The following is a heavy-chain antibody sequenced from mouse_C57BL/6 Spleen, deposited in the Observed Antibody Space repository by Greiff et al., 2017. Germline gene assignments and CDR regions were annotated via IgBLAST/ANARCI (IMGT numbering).Heavy chain of an antibody. V-gene: IGHV5-4*03. CDR3: ARARSTVVAYYAMDY. J-gene: IGHJ4*01. CDR2: ISDGGSYT. D-gene: IGHD1-1*01. CDR1: GFTFSSYA. Sequence: DVKLVESGGGLVKPGGSLKLSCAASGFTFSSYAMSWVRQTPEKRLEWVATISDGGSYTYYPDNVKGRFTISRDNAKTNLYPQMSHLKSEDTAMYYSARARSTVVAYYAMDYWGQGPSVTVSS.